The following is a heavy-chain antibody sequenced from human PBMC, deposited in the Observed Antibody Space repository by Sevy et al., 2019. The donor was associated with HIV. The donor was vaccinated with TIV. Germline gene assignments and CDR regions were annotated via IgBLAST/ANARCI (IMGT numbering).Heavy chain of an antibody. Sequence: SETLSLTCTVSGGYITSLYWNWIGQPPGKGLEWIANIYYNGHINYNPPLKSRVTLSLDTSKNQFSLRLSSVTAADTAMYYCAGENAWGRGYSWGQGSLVTVSS. D-gene: IGHD1-26*01. J-gene: IGHJ4*02. CDR3: AGENAWGRGYS. CDR2: IYYNGHI. CDR1: GGYITSLY. V-gene: IGHV4-59*08.